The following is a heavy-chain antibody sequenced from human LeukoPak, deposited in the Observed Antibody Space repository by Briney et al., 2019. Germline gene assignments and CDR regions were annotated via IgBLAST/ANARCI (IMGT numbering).Heavy chain of an antibody. Sequence: ASVKVSCKASGYTFTGYYMHWVRQAPGQGLEWMGRINPNSGGTNYAQKFQGRVTMTRDTSISTAYMELSRLRSDDTAVYYCARDRTTVTTGGMDVWGQGTTVTVSS. V-gene: IGHV1-2*06. J-gene: IGHJ6*02. CDR2: INPNSGGT. D-gene: IGHD4-17*01. CDR3: ARDRTTVTTGGMDV. CDR1: GYTFTGYY.